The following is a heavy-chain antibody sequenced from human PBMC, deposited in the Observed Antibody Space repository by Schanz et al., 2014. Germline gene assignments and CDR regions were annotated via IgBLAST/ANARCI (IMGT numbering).Heavy chain of an antibody. V-gene: IGHV4-34*02. CDR3: ARGSREGFGDYDAAFDI. D-gene: IGHD4-17*01. CDR1: GGSFSGYF. Sequence: QVQLQQWGAGLLKPSETLSLTCGVSGGSFSGYFWSWIRQPPERGLEWIGEISHGGTTLYNPSLKSRVTMSVDPSKTQVSLNLGSVTAADTAIYFCARGSREGFGDYDAAFDIWGQGTVVSVS. CDR2: ISHGGTT. J-gene: IGHJ3*02.